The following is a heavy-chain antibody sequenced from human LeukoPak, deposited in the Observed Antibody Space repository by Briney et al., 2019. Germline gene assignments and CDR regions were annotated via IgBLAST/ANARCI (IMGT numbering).Heavy chain of an antibody. J-gene: IGHJ4*02. CDR1: GFTFSNAW. V-gene: IGHV3-15*01. CDR2: IKSNTDGGTT. D-gene: IGHD1-26*01. CDR3: TTQWELSFDY. Sequence: GGSLRLSCAASGFTFSNAWMSWVRQAPGKGLEWVGRIKSNTDGGTTDYAAPVKGRFTISRDDSKNTLYLQMNSLKTEDTAVYYCTTQWELSFDYWGQGTLVTVSS.